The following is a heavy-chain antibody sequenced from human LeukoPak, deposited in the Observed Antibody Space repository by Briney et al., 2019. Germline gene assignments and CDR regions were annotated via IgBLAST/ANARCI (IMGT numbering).Heavy chain of an antibody. Sequence: PSETLSLTCTVSGGSISSSSYYWGWIRQPPGKGLEWSGRIYYIVSTYYNPSLKSRVTISVHTSKNQFSLKLRSVTDADTAVYYCARRERFACWFDPWGQGTLVTVSS. CDR1: GGSISSSSYY. J-gene: IGHJ5*02. CDR3: ARRERFACWFDP. D-gene: IGHD3-10*01. CDR2: IYYIVST. V-gene: IGHV4-39*01.